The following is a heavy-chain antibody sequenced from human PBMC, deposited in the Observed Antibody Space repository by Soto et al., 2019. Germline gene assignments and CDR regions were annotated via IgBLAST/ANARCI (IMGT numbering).Heavy chain of an antibody. CDR3: ARVHYYDSSGYLY. J-gene: IGHJ4*02. Sequence: EVQLVESGGGLVNPGGSLRLSCEASGFTFSSNSMNWVRQAPGKGREWVSSISSSSDYIYYADSVKGRFTISRDNAKNSVYLQMNSLRAEDTAVYYCARVHYYDSSGYLYWGQGTLVTVSS. CDR1: GFTFSSNS. D-gene: IGHD3-22*01. CDR2: ISSSSDYI. V-gene: IGHV3-21*01.